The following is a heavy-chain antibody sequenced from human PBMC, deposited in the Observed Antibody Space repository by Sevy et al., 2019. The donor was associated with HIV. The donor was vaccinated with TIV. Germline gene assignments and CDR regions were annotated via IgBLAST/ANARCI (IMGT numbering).Heavy chain of an antibody. J-gene: IGHJ4*02. V-gene: IGHV4-39*01. CDR2: LYYTGSI. Sequence: SETLSLTCIVSGGSISSSLYYWGWIRQPPGKGLEWIATLYYTGSIYYNPSLRTRLTISADSSQNQFSLKLSSVTAADTALYFCARTQGGSTDGGDSSSYYYEGDHYFDLWGQGLLVTASS. CDR3: ARTQGGSTDGGDSSSYYYEGDHYFDL. CDR1: GGSISSSLYY. D-gene: IGHD3-22*01.